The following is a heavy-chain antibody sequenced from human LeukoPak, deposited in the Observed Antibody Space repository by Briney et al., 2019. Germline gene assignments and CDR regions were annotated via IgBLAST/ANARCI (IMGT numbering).Heavy chain of an antibody. D-gene: IGHD3-22*01. V-gene: IGHV4-34*01. CDR2: INHSGST. CDR1: GGSFSGYY. J-gene: IGHJ4*02. CDR3: ARGHPRSTYYYDSSGRGDY. Sequence: SETLSLTCAVYGGSFSGYYWGWIRQPPGKGLEWIGGINHSGSTNYNPSLKSRVTISVDTSKNQFSLKLSSVTAADTAVYYCARGHPRSTYYYDSSGRGDYWGQGTLVTVSS.